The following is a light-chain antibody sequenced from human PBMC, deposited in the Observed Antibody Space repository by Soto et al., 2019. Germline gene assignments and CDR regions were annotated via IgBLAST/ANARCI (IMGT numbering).Light chain of an antibody. V-gene: IGKV3-20*01. J-gene: IGKJ3*01. CDR3: QQYGVSPIFT. Sequence: EIVLTQLPGTLSLSPGERAALSCRASQSVGSNYLAWFQQKPGQAPRLLIYGASKRATGIPDRISGSGSGTEFTLTISRLEPEDFAVYYCQQYGVSPIFTFGPGTKVDVK. CDR2: GAS. CDR1: QSVGSNY.